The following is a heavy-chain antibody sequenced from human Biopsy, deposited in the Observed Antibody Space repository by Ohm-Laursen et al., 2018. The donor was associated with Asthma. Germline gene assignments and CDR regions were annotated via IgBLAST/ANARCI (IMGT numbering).Heavy chain of an antibody. CDR3: AREGIAVAHFDY. D-gene: IGHD6-19*01. J-gene: IGHJ4*02. V-gene: IGHV3-30-3*01. CDR1: GFTSSSYA. CDR2: ISYDGSNK. Sequence: SLRLSCAASGFTSSSYAMHWVRQAPGKGLEWVAVISYDGSNKYYADSVKGRFTISRDNSKNTLYLQMNSLRAEDTAVYYCAREGIAVAHFDYWGQGTLVTVSS.